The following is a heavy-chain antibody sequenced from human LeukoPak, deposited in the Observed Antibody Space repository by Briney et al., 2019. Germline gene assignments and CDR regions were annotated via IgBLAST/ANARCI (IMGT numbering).Heavy chain of an antibody. D-gene: IGHD1-26*01. Sequence: GGSLRLSCAASGFTFSNYNMHWVRQAPGKGPEWMGGFDPEDGETIYAQKFQGRVTMTEDTSTDTAYMELSSLRPEDTAVYYCATSSLVGTDYYYYYMDVWGKGTTVTVSS. J-gene: IGHJ6*03. CDR1: GFTFSNYN. CDR2: FDPEDGET. V-gene: IGHV1-24*01. CDR3: ATSSLVGTDYYYYYMDV.